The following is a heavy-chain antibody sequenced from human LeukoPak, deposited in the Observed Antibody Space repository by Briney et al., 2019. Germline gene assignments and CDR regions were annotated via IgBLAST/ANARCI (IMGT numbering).Heavy chain of an antibody. J-gene: IGHJ6*03. CDR2: ISSSGSTI. Sequence: GGSLRLSCAASGFTFSDYYMSWIRQAPGKGLEWVSYISSSGSTIYYADSVKGRFTISRDNAKNSLYLQMNSLRAEDTAVYYCARDACGGDCYSYYYYYMDVWGKGTTVTVSS. CDR1: GFTFSDYY. CDR3: ARDACGGDCYSYYYYYMDV. D-gene: IGHD2-21*01. V-gene: IGHV3-11*04.